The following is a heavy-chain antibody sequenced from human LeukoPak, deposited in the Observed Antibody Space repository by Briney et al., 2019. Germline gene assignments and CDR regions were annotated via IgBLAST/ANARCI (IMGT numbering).Heavy chain of an antibody. J-gene: IGHJ4*02. D-gene: IGHD5-24*01. CDR2: ITPMFGTV. Sequence: ASVKVSCKAPGGTLSSYAISWVRQAPGQGLEWMGGITPMFGTVKYAQMFRGRVTITADESTSTAYMELSSLRSEDTAVYYCARVEMGTIGLFDYWGQGTLVTVSS. V-gene: IGHV1-69*13. CDR3: ARVEMGTIGLFDY. CDR1: GGTLSSYA.